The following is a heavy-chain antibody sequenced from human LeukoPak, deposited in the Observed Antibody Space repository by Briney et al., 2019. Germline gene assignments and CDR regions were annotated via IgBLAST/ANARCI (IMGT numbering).Heavy chain of an antibody. CDR1: GGSISSSNW. V-gene: IGHV4-4*02. J-gene: IGHJ4*02. CDR3: ARGPANYYGSGSYYPPDY. CDR2: IYHSGST. D-gene: IGHD3-10*01. Sequence: SGTLSLTCAVSGGSISSSNWWSWVRQPPGKGLEWIGEIYHSGSTNYNPSLKSRVTISVDTSKNQFSLKLSSVTAADTAVYYCARGPANYYGSGSYYPPDYWGQGTLVTVSS.